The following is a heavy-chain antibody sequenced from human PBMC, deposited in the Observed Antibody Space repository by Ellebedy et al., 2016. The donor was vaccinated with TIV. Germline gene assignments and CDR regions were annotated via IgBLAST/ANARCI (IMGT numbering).Heavy chain of an antibody. Sequence: GESLKISXAASGFTFSSYAMSWVRQALGKGLEWLSTISDSTYTTYYADSVRGRFTISRDNSKNTLYLHMSSLRVEDTAVYYCAKGALWFGEIDAFDVWGQGTMVTVSS. CDR3: AKGALWFGEIDAFDV. CDR2: ISDSTYTT. V-gene: IGHV3-23*01. CDR1: GFTFSSYA. J-gene: IGHJ3*01. D-gene: IGHD3-10*01.